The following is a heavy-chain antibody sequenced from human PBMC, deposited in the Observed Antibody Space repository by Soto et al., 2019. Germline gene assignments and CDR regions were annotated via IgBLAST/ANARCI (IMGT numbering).Heavy chain of an antibody. Sequence: QVQLQESGPGLVKPSQTLSLTCTVSGGSISSGDYYWSWIRQPPGKGLEWIGYIYYSGSTYYNPSLKSRVTISADTSKYQLSLKLGSVTAADTAMYYGATSAYSYGWAFDYWGQGTLVTVSS. V-gene: IGHV4-30-4*01. CDR3: ATSAYSYGWAFDY. CDR2: IYYSGST. J-gene: IGHJ4*02. D-gene: IGHD5-18*01. CDR1: GGSISSGDYY.